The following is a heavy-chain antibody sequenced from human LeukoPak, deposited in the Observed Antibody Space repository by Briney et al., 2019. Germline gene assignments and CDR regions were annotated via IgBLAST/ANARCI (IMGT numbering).Heavy chain of an antibody. J-gene: IGHJ4*02. V-gene: IGHV4-39*01. CDR1: GGSISSPNCH. CDR3: AKVDWGSAGSGAFDN. CDR2: IYYNGLT. D-gene: IGHD7-27*01. Sequence: SETLSLTCSVAGGSISSPNCHWGWVRQPPGRGLEWIATIYYNGLTYYNPSLKSRINISVDTSRNLFSLNLTSLTAADAAVYYCAKVDWGSAGSGAFDNWGQGTPVSVSS.